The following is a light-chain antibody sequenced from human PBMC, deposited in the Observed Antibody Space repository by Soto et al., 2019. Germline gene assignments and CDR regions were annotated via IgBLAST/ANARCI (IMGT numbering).Light chain of an antibody. CDR2: GNT. Sequence: QSVLTQPPSVSGAPGQRVTISCTGTSSNIGAGYDVHWYQQLPGTAPKLLIYGNTNRPSGVPDRFSGSKSGTSASLAITGLQPEDEAEYYCQSYDSGLVGLVFGTGTQLTVL. CDR1: SSNIGAGYD. V-gene: IGLV1-40*01. CDR3: QSYDSGLVGLV. J-gene: IGLJ2*01.